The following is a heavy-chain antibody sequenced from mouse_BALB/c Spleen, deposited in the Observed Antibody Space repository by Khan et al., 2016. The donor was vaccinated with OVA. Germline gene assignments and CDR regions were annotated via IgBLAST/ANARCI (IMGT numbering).Heavy chain of an antibody. D-gene: IGHD2-4*01. J-gene: IGHJ3*01. V-gene: IGHV3-2*02. CDR2: INYSGNT. CDR1: GYSITSKYA. Sequence: EVQLVESGPGLVKPSQSLSLTCTVTGYSITSKYAWNWIRHSPGNKLEWMGYINYSGNTKYNPSLKSRISFTRDTSKNPSFLQLNYVTTEDTATYYCTRKDYYDYDPFPYWGQGTLVTVSA. CDR3: TRKDYYDYDPFPY.